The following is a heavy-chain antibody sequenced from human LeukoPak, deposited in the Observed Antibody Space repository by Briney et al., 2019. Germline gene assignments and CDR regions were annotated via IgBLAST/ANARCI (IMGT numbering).Heavy chain of an antibody. CDR3: VRDGGVSGYDLLDY. J-gene: IGHJ4*02. D-gene: IGHD5-12*01. CDR2: INQDGSEE. CDR1: GFTCSNYW. V-gene: IGHV3-7*01. Sequence: GGSLRLTCAASGFTCSNYWMSWVRQAPGKGLEWVAHINQDGSEEHYMDSVKARFIISRDNAKNSLSLQMDSLRAEDTAVYYCVRDGGVSGYDLLDYWGQGTLVTVSS.